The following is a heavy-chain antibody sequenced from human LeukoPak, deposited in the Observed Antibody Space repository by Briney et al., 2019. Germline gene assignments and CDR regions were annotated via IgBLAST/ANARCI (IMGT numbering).Heavy chain of an antibody. J-gene: IGHJ6*02. D-gene: IGHD3-10*01. CDR2: IYPGDSDT. V-gene: IGHV5-51*01. CDR1: GYSFTSYW. Sequence: ESLKISCKGSGYSFTSYWIGWVRQMPGKGLEWMGIIYPGDSDTRYSPSFQGQVTISADRSISTAYLQWSSLKASDTAMYYCARQGYGSGTDNYYYYYGMDVWGQGTPVTVSS. CDR3: ARQGYGSGTDNYYYYYGMDV.